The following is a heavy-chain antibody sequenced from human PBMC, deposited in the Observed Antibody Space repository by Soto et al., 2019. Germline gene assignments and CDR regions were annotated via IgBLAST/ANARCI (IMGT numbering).Heavy chain of an antibody. D-gene: IGHD1-26*01. CDR3: ATRVYRWISWELLAPYQSGMAV. J-gene: IGHJ6*02. CDR1: GYTFTSYG. V-gene: IGHV1-18*01. Sequence: ASVKVSCKASGYTFTSYGISWVRQAPGQGLEWMGWISAYNGNTNYAQKLQGRVTMTTDTSTSTAYMELRSLRSDDTAVYYCATRVYRWISWELLAPYQSGMAVWGQWTTVTVSS. CDR2: ISAYNGNT.